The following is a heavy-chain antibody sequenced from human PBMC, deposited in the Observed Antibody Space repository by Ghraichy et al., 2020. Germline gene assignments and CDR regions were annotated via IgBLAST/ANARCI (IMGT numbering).Heavy chain of an antibody. D-gene: IGHD3-10*01. CDR3: ARGGKRYYFGSGNYAFDI. CDR2: INHSGST. V-gene: IGHV4-34*01. J-gene: IGHJ3*02. CDR1: GESFSPYY. Sequence: SETLSLTCAVYGESFSPYYWSWIRQPPGKGLEWIGEINHSGSTNYNPSLKSRVTISVDTSKNQFSLKLSSVTAADTAVYSCARGGKRYYFGSGNYAFDIWGQGTMVTVSS.